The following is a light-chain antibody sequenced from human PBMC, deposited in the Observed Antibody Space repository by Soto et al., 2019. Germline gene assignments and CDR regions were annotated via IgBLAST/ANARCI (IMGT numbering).Light chain of an antibody. V-gene: IGKV1-5*01. Sequence: DIQMTQSPSTLSASVGDRVTITCRASQTIGRWLAWYQQKPGKAPKPLVSDASSLASGVPSRFSGSGSGTEFTLTISSLQPDDFAVYYCQQFNLYPWTFGQGTKVET. J-gene: IGKJ1*01. CDR1: QTIGRW. CDR2: DAS. CDR3: QQFNLYPWT.